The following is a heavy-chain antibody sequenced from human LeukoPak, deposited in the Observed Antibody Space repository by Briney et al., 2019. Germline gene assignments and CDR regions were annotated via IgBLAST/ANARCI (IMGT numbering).Heavy chain of an antibody. CDR1: GGSISSYY. V-gene: IGHV4-4*07. CDR3: ARGSHCSSTSCYYYYYYMDV. Sequence: PSETLSLTCTVSGGSISSYYWSWIRQPAGKGLEWIGRIYTSGSTNYNPSLKSRITMSVDTSKNQFSLKLSSVTAADTAVYYCARGSHCSSTSCYYYYYYMDVWGKGTTVTVSS. J-gene: IGHJ6*03. CDR2: IYTSGST. D-gene: IGHD2-2*01.